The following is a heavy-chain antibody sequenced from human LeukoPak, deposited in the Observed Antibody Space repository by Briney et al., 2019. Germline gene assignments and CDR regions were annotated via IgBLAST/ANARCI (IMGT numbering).Heavy chain of an antibody. V-gene: IGHV3-66*01. CDR3: ARDSKVAAAGGRGYYYYYMDV. D-gene: IGHD6-13*01. J-gene: IGHJ6*03. CDR1: GFTVSSNY. Sequence: GGSLRLSCAASGFTVSSNYMTWVRQAPGKGLEWVSVMYTLGNTYYADSVRGRFTISRDNSKNTLYLQMNSLRAEDTAVYYCARDSKVAAAGGRGYYYYYMDVWGKGTTVTISS. CDR2: MYTLGNT.